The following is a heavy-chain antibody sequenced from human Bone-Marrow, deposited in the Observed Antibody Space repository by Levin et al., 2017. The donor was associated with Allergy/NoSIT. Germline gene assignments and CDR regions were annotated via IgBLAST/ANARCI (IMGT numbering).Heavy chain of an antibody. CDR3: ARDLRSFGGANAFHY. Sequence: GESLKISCAASGFTFSTYVMHWVRLVPGKGLLWVSRINTDGSITNYADSVQGRFTVSRDNAKNTLYLQMDSLRAEDTAVYYCARDLRSFGGANAFHYWGQGTLVTVSS. CDR1: GFTFSTYV. J-gene: IGHJ4*02. CDR2: INTDGSIT. V-gene: IGHV3-74*01. D-gene: IGHD3-10*01.